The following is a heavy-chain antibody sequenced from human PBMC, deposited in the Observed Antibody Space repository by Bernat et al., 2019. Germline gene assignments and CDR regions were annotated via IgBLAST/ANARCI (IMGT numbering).Heavy chain of an antibody. CDR1: GFTFSSYG. CDR2: ISYDGSNK. V-gene: IGHV3-30*18. Sequence: QVQLVESGGGVVQPGRSLRLSCAASGFTFSSYGMHWVRQAPGKGLEWVAVISYDGSNKYYAEAVEGRFTISRDNSKNTLYLQMNSLRAEDTAVYYCAKAANYYGSGSYPGPLDAFDIWGQGTMVTVSS. D-gene: IGHD3-10*01. CDR3: AKAANYYGSGSYPGPLDAFDI. J-gene: IGHJ3*02.